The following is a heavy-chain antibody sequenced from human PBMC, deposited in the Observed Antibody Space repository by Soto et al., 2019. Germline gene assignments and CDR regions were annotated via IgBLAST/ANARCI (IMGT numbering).Heavy chain of an antibody. D-gene: IGHD6-13*01. Sequence: SETLSLTCSVSGGSVSSGGYYWGWIRQTPWKGLEWIASMFHSGTKYYNPSLKHRVSISVDTSKNEISLKLSSSTAVDTAVYYCARRGDRAAATNWFDPWGQGXLVTVYS. CDR3: ARRGDRAAATNWFDP. CDR2: MFHSGTK. V-gene: IGHV4-39*01. J-gene: IGHJ5*02. CDR1: GGSVSSGGYY.